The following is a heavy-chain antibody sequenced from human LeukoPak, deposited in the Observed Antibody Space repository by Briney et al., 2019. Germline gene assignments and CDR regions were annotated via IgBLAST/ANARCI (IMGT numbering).Heavy chain of an antibody. J-gene: IGHJ3*02. Sequence: PSETLSLTCAVYGGSFSGYYWSWIRQPPGKGLEWIGEINHSGSTNYNPSLKSRVTISVDTSKNQFSLKLSSVTAADTAVYYCAREKMATTDAFDIWGQGTMVTVSS. D-gene: IGHD5-24*01. CDR1: GGSFSGYY. CDR2: INHSGST. CDR3: AREKMATTDAFDI. V-gene: IGHV4-34*01.